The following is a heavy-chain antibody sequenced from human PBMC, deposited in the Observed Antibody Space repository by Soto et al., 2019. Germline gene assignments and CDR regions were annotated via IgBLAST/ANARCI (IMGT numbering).Heavy chain of an antibody. CDR2: IWFDGSNK. CDR3: ATTGPY. J-gene: IGHJ4*02. CDR1: GFTFSSYG. V-gene: IGHV3-33*01. Sequence: QVQLVESGGVVVQPGRSLRLSCAASGFTFSSYGMHWVRQAPGKGLEWVAVIWFDGSNKFYADSVKGRFTISRDNSKNTGSLQMHSLRDEDSAAYYFATTGPYWGQGTLVTVSS.